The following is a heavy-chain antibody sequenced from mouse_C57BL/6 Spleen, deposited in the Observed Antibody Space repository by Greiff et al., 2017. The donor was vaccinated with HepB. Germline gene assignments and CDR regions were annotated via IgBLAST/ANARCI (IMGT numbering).Heavy chain of an antibody. V-gene: IGHV1-18*01. J-gene: IGHJ4*01. D-gene: IGHD1-1*02. CDR3: ARFRYDYDAMDY. CDR1: GYTFTDYN. CDR2: INPNNGGT. Sequence: EVQLQQSGPELVKPGASVKIPCKASGYTFTDYNMDWVKQSHGKSLEWIGDINPNNGGTIYNQKFKGKATLTVDKSSSTAYMELRSLTSEDTAVYYCARFRYDYDAMDYWGQGTSVTVSS.